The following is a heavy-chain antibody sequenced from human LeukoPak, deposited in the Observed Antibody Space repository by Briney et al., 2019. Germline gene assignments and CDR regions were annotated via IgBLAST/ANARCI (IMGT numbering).Heavy chain of an antibody. J-gene: IGHJ4*02. CDR2: IYYSGST. CDR3: ARLDFRDGDYVFWY. D-gene: IGHD4-17*01. CDR1: GGSISSYY. Sequence: TSETLSLTCTVSGGSISSYYWSWIRRPPGKELEWIGYIYYSGSTNYNPSLKSRVSISVDTSESQFSLILRSVTAADTAVYYCARLDFRDGDYVFWYWGQGTLVTVSS. V-gene: IGHV4-59*08.